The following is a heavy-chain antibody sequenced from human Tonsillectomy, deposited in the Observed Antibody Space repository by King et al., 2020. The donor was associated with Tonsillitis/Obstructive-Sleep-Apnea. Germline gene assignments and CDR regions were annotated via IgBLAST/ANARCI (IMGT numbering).Heavy chain of an antibody. CDR2: IKPDGTDK. D-gene: IGHD4-11*01. CDR3: AATTHY. J-gene: IGHJ4*02. CDR1: GFTFSEYW. Sequence: VQLVESGGGLVQPGGSLRLSCAASGFTFSEYWMTWVRQAPGKGLEWVADIKPDGTDKFYVDSVKGRFTISRDNAKNSLYLQMNSLRAEDSAVYYCAATTHYWGQGTLVTVSS. V-gene: IGHV3-7*02.